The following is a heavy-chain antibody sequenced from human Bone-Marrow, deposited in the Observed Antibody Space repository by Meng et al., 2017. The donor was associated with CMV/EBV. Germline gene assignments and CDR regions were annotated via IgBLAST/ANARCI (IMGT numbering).Heavy chain of an antibody. CDR2: ISSSGSTI. Sequence: GGSLRLSCAASGFTFSSYEMNWVRQAPGKGLEWVSYISSSGSTIYYADSVKGRFTISRDNAKNSLYLQMNSLRAEDTAVYYCARDMGWYRFDSCGQGTLVTVSS. D-gene: IGHD6-19*01. V-gene: IGHV3-48*03. CDR3: ARDMGWYRFDS. J-gene: IGHJ4*02. CDR1: GFTFSSYE.